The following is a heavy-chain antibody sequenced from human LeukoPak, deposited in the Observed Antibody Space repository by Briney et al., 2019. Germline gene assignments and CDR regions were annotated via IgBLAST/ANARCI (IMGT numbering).Heavy chain of an antibody. J-gene: IGHJ4*02. D-gene: IGHD1-26*01. CDR3: AKDGGSYSY. V-gene: IGHV3-30*18. CDR2: ISYDGSNK. Sequence: PGRSLRLSCAASGFTFSSYGMHWVRQAPGKGLEWVAVISYDGSNKYYADSVKGRFTISRDNSKNTLYLQMNSLRAEDTAVYYCAKDGGSYSYWGQGTLVTVSS. CDR1: GFTFSSYG.